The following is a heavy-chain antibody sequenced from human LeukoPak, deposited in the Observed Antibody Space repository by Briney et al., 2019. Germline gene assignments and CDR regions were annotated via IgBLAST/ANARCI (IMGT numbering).Heavy chain of an antibody. CDR2: ISGSGGST. CDR3: AKGDDFWSGPGLNWFDP. Sequence: PGGSLRLSCAASGFTFSSYAMSWVRQAPGKGLEWVSAISGSGGSTYYADSVKGRFTISRDNSKNTLYLQMNSLGAEDTAVYYCAKGDDFWSGPGLNWFDPWGQGTLVTVSS. J-gene: IGHJ5*02. V-gene: IGHV3-23*01. D-gene: IGHD3-3*01. CDR1: GFTFSSYA.